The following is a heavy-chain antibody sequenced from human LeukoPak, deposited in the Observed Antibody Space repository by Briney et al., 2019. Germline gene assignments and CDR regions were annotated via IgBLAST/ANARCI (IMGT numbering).Heavy chain of an antibody. V-gene: IGHV3-23*01. Sequence: GGSLRLSCAASGFTFSSYAMSWVRQAPGKGLEWVSATSSSDAGTYYADSVRGRFTISRDNSKNTLYLQMNSLRAEDTAVYYCAKHVLWFGELLSGDYWGQGTLVTVSS. CDR1: GFTFSSYA. D-gene: IGHD3-10*01. CDR2: TSSSDAGT. CDR3: AKHVLWFGELLSGDY. J-gene: IGHJ4*02.